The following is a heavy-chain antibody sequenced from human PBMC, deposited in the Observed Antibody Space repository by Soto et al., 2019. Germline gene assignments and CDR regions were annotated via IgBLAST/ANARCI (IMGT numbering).Heavy chain of an antibody. CDR1: GGSISSGGYY. J-gene: IGHJ3*02. CDR2: IYYSGST. V-gene: IGHV4-31*03. D-gene: IGHD6-19*01. CDR3: AREAVADHDAFDI. Sequence: QVQLQESGPGLVKPSQTLSLTCTVSGGSISSGGYYWSWIRQHPGKGMEWIGYIYYSGSTYYNPSLKSRVTISVDTXXXXXXXKLXSXXXAXXAVXXCAREAVADHDAFDIWGQVTMVTVSS.